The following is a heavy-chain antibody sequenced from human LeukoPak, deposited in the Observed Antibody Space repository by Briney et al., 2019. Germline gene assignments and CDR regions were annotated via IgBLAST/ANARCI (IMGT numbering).Heavy chain of an antibody. CDR1: GFTFSSYA. V-gene: IGHV3-23*01. Sequence: GGSLRLSCAASGFTFSSYAMSWVRQAPGKGLEWVSAISGSGGSTYYADSVKGRSTISRDNSKNTLYLQMNSLRAEDTAVYYCAKDYSNYEYYFDYWGQGTLVTVSS. J-gene: IGHJ4*02. CDR2: ISGSGGST. D-gene: IGHD4-11*01. CDR3: AKDYSNYEYYFDY.